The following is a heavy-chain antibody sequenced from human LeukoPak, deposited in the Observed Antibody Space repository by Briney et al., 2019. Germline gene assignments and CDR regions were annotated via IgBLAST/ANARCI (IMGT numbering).Heavy chain of an antibody. D-gene: IGHD1-7*01. Sequence: ASVKVSCKASGYTFTGHYMHWVRQAPGQGLEWMGWINPNSGGTNYVQKFKGRVTMTRDTSISTAYMELSSLTSDDTAVYYCARDGNWNYHPLDPWGQGTLVIVSS. CDR1: GYTFTGHY. CDR3: ARDGNWNYHPLDP. V-gene: IGHV1-2*02. CDR2: INPNSGGT. J-gene: IGHJ5*02.